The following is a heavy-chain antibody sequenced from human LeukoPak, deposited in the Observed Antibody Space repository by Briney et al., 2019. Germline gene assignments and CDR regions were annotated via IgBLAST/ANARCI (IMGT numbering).Heavy chain of an antibody. V-gene: IGHV3-66*01. CDR3: ATSSSWETYDY. CDR2: IYSSGDT. Sequence: GGSLRLSCAASGFTVSSKYMSWVRQAPGKGLEWVSVIYSSGDTYYADSVKGGFTISRDNSKNMIYLEMSSLKAEDTAVYYCATSSSWETYDYWGQGTLVTVSS. CDR1: GFTVSSKY. J-gene: IGHJ4*02. D-gene: IGHD6-13*01.